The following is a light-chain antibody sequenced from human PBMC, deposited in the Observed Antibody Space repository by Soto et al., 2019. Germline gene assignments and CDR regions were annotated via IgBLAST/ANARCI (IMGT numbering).Light chain of an antibody. V-gene: IGKV1-6*01. CDR3: LQDHNYLT. Sequence: AIQMTQSPASLSASVGDRVTITCRASQDIRNHLAWYQQKPGKAPKLMIYAASTLQNGVPSRFSGSGFGTDFNLSISTLQPEDFATYYCLQDHNYLTFGPGTKVDFK. CDR1: QDIRNH. CDR2: AAS. J-gene: IGKJ3*01.